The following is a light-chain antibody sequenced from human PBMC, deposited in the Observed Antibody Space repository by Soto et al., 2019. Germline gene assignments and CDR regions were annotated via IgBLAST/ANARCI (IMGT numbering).Light chain of an antibody. CDR1: QGIRNE. J-gene: IGKJ4*01. CDR3: LQDDDYPFT. CDR2: AAS. V-gene: IGKV1-6*01. Sequence: AIPVTQSPSSLSASVGDRVTITCRASQGIRNELSWYQQKPGKAPKFLIFAASNLQSGVPSRFSGSGSGTDFTLTISSLQPEDFATYFCLQDDDYPFTFGGGNKVEIK.